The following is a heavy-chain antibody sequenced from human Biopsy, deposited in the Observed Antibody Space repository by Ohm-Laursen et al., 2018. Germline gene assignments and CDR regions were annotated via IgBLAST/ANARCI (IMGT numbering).Heavy chain of an antibody. CDR1: GFTFSNYA. Sequence: GSLRLSCAASGFTFSNYAMGWVRQAPGKGLECVSSIGSDARSTLYADSVQGRFTISRDNSKNTLYLQIDNLRAEDTALYYCARAGPYCSDFWGQGTLVTVSS. D-gene: IGHD1-26*01. V-gene: IGHV3-23*01. CDR3: ARAGPYCSDF. CDR2: IGSDARST. J-gene: IGHJ4*02.